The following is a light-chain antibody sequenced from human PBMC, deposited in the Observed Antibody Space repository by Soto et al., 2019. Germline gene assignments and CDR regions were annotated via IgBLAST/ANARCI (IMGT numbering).Light chain of an antibody. V-gene: IGKV1-27*01. CDR3: QKYNTAPQT. CDR1: QGIIDY. CDR2: AAS. J-gene: IGKJ1*01. Sequence: DVQMTQSPSSLSASVGDRVTITCRASQGIIDYLARYQQKPGKAPNLLIYAASTLHSGVPSRFSGSGSGTDFTLTITNLQPEDVGTYYCQKYNTAPQTFGPGTKVEIK.